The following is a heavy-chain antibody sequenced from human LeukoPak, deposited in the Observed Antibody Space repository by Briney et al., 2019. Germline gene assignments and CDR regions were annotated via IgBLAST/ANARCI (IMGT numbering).Heavy chain of an antibody. Sequence: SETLSLTCTVSGGSISSYYWSWIRQPAGKGLEWIGRIYTSGSTNYNPSLKSRVTMSVDTSKNQFSLKLSSVTAADTAVYYCARVEGSGWYRYFDYWGQGTLVTISS. CDR3: ARVEGSGWYRYFDY. V-gene: IGHV4-4*07. J-gene: IGHJ4*02. CDR1: GGSISSYY. CDR2: IYTSGST. D-gene: IGHD6-19*01.